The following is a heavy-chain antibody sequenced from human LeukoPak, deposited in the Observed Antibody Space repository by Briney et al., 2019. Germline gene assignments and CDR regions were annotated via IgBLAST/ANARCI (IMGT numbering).Heavy chain of an antibody. V-gene: IGHV1-8*01. CDR2: MNPNSGNT. CDR1: GYTFTSYD. CDR3: ARGPTYDSSGYKFDY. J-gene: IGHJ4*02. Sequence: ASVKVSCKASGYTFTSYDINRVRQATGQGLEWMGWMNPNSGNTGYAQKFQGRVTMTRNTSISTAYMELSSLKSEDTAVYYCARGPTYDSSGYKFDYWGQGTLVTVSS. D-gene: IGHD3-22*01.